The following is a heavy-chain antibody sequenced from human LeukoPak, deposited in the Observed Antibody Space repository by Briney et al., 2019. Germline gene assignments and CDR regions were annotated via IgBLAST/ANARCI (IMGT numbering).Heavy chain of an antibody. J-gene: IGHJ6*02. D-gene: IGHD2-15*01. Sequence: GGSLRLSCAASGFTVSSNYWGWVRQAPGKGPEWVSVVYGGRSTYYADSVKGRFTISRDNSKNTLYLQMNSLRAEDTAVYYCAKDRYCCDYYAMDVWGQGTTVTVSS. CDR3: AKDRYCCDYYAMDV. CDR1: GFTVSSNY. V-gene: IGHV3-53*05. CDR2: VYGGRST.